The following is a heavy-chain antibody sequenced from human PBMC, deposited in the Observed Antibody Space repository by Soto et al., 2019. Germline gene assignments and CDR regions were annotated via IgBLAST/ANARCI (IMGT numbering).Heavy chain of an antibody. CDR2: INHSGST. D-gene: IGHD3-22*01. CDR1: GGSFSGYY. V-gene: IGHV4-34*01. CDR3: ARGGYDSSGYSLSTFDY. J-gene: IGHJ4*02. Sequence: QVQLQQWGAGLLKPSETLSLTCAVYGGSFSGYYWSWIRQPPGKGLEWIGEINHSGSTNYNPSLKSRVTISVXXSXNXXSLKLSSVTAADTAVYYCARGGYDSSGYSLSTFDYWGQGTLVTVSS.